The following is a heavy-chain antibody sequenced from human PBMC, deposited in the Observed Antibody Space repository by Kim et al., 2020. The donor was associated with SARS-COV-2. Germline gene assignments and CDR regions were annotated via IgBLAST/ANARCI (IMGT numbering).Heavy chain of an antibody. J-gene: IGHJ6*02. CDR2: INTNTGNP. CDR3: ARVGSWDTAMATQSLYYYYGMDV. D-gene: IGHD5-18*01. V-gene: IGHV7-4-1*02. Sequence: ASVKVSCKASGYTFTSYAMNWVRQAPGQGLEWMGWINTNTGNPTYAQGFTGRFVFSLDTSVSTAYLQISSLKAEDTAVYYCARVGSWDTAMATQSLYYYYGMDVWGQGTTVTVSS. CDR1: GYTFTSYA.